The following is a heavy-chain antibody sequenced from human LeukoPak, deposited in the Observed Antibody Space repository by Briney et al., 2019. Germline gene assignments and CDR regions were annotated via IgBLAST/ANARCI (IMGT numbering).Heavy chain of an antibody. CDR2: IYPGDSDT. J-gene: IGHJ3*02. CDR1: GYSFTSYW. D-gene: IGHD3-22*01. CDR3: ARGYYYDSSGYQEPDAFDI. Sequence: GESLKISCKGSGYSFTSYWIGWVRQMPGKGLEWMGIIYPGDSDTRYGPSLQGQVTISADKSISTAYLQWSSLKASDTAMYYCARGYYYDSSGYQEPDAFDIWGQGTMVTVSS. V-gene: IGHV5-51*01.